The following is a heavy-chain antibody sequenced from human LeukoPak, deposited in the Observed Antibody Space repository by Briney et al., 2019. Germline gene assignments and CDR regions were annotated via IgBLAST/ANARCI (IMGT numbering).Heavy chain of an antibody. J-gene: IGHJ4*02. CDR2: INHSGST. CDR3: ARTAYGDYGDY. CDR1: GGSFIGYY. V-gene: IGHV4-34*01. Sequence: SETLSLTCAVYGGSFIGYYWSWIRHPPGKGLEWIGEINHSGSTNYNPSLKSRVTISVDTSKNQFSLKLSSVTAADTAVYYCARTAYGDYGDYWGQGTLVTVSS. D-gene: IGHD4-17*01.